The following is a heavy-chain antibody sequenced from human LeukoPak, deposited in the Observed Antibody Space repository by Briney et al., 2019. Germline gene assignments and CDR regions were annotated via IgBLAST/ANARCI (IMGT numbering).Heavy chain of an antibody. Sequence: SQTLSLTCAISGDSVSRKSAAWNWIRQSPSRGLEWLGRTYYRSKWFNEYTVSVKSRITINPDTSKNQFSLQLSSVTPEDTAVYYCARAKGRSPLLDYWGQGTLVTVSS. J-gene: IGHJ4*02. CDR2: TYYRSKWFN. V-gene: IGHV6-1*01. D-gene: IGHD6-13*01. CDR3: ARAKGRSPLLDY. CDR1: GDSVSRKSAA.